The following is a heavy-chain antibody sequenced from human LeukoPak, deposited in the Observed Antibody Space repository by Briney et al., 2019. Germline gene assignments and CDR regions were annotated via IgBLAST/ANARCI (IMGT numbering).Heavy chain of an antibody. CDR1: GYTFKTYS. D-gene: IGHD3-10*01. CDR2: ISAYNGDT. CDR3: AFRGGIPNYFDY. V-gene: IGHV1-18*01. Sequence: ASVKVSCKASGYTFKTYSFTWVRQAPGQGLEWMGRISAYNGDTNYAQKFQGRVALTADTFTSTGYMELTSLRSDDTAVYYCAFRGGIPNYFDYWGQGSLVTVPS. J-gene: IGHJ4*02.